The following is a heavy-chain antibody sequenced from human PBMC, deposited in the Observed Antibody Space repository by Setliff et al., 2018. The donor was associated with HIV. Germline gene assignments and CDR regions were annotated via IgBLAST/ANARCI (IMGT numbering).Heavy chain of an antibody. V-gene: IGHV4-4*09. Sequence: SETLSLTCSASGDSVSDYYWSWIRQPPGKGLEWIGDISTFRGTNYSPSLQSRVTISMDTSKNQLSLNLSSATAADTAVYYCSRGTFGGVIAQYYFDYWGQGTLVTVSS. CDR2: ISTFRGT. J-gene: IGHJ4*02. CDR3: SRGTFGGVIAQYYFDY. D-gene: IGHD3-16*02. CDR1: GDSVSDYY.